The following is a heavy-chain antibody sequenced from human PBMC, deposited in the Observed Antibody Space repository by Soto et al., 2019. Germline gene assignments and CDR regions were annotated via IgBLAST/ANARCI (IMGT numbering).Heavy chain of an antibody. CDR3: AQDTYYHDTSGYYTFDY. D-gene: IGHD3-22*01. CDR1: GDSITSNSYF. V-gene: IGHV4-39*01. CDR2: IYYSGTT. J-gene: IGHJ4*02. Sequence: PSETLSLTCTVSGDSITSNSYFWAWIRQPPGKGLEWIGSIYYSGTTYYNPSLKSRVTISVGRSKNQFSLKLSSVTAADTAVFYCAQDTYYHDTSGYYTFDYWGQGALVTVSS.